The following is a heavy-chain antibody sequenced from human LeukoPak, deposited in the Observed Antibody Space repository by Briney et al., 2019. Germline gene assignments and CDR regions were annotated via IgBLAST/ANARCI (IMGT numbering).Heavy chain of an antibody. D-gene: IGHD3-22*01. Sequence: ASVTVSCKASGYTFTIYDINWVRQATGQGLEWMGWMNPNSGNTGYAQKFQGRVTMTRNTSISTAYMELSSLRSEDTAVYYCARAPRITMIVVVIRRYYFDYWGQGTLVTVSS. CDR2: MNPNSGNT. V-gene: IGHV1-8*01. J-gene: IGHJ4*02. CDR1: GYTFTIYD. CDR3: ARAPRITMIVVVIRRYYFDY.